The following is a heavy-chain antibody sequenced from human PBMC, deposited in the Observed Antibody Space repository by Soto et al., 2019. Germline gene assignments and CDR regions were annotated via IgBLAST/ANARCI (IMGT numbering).Heavy chain of an antibody. CDR1: GGTFSSYA. V-gene: IGHV1-69*13. Sequence: SVKVSCKASGGTFSSYAISWVRQAPGQGLEWMGGIVPIFGTANYAQKFQGRVTITADESTSTAYMELSSLRSEDTAVYYCARQTGIAVAASVNWFDPWGQGTLVTVSS. CDR3: ARQTGIAVAASVNWFDP. CDR2: IVPIFGTA. D-gene: IGHD6-19*01. J-gene: IGHJ5*02.